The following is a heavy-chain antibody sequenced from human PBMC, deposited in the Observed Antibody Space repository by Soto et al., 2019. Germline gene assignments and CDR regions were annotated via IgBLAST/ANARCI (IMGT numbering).Heavy chain of an antibody. CDR3: ARDAAAGLNVY. Sequence: QVQLVQSGAEVKKPGASVKVSCKASGYTFTSYGISWVRQAPGQGLEWMGWISAYNGNTKYAQKFQGRVTMTTDTSPSTAQMEVRSLRSDDTAVYYCARDAAAGLNVYWRQGALVTGSS. D-gene: IGHD6-13*01. J-gene: IGHJ4*02. CDR1: GYTFTSYG. CDR2: ISAYNGNT. V-gene: IGHV1-18*01.